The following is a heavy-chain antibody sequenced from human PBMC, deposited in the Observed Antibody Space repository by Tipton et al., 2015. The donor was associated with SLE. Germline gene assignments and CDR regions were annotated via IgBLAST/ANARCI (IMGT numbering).Heavy chain of an antibody. CDR2: IIPIFGTA. V-gene: IGHV1-69*06. CDR3: ARSRASSSLNYFDY. Sequence: QSEPEVKKPGSSVKVSCKASGGTFSSYAISWVRQAPGQGLEWMGGIIPIFGTANYAQTFQGRVTITADKSTSTAYMELSSLSSEDPAVYYCARSRASSSLNYFDYWGQGTLVTVSS. CDR1: GGTFSSYA. D-gene: IGHD6-13*01. J-gene: IGHJ4*02.